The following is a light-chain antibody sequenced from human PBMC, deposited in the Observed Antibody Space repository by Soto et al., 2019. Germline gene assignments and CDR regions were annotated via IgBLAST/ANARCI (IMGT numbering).Light chain of an antibody. J-gene: IGKJ1*01. CDR3: QQSYSTPPWK. CDR1: QRISRY. V-gene: IGKV1-39*01. CDR2: AAS. Sequence: DIQMTQSPSSRSGSLGDRFTITCRASQRISRYLNSYQQKPGKAPKLLIYAASSLQSGVPSRFSGSGSGTDFTLTISSLQPEDFATYYCQQSYSTPPWKFGQGTKVDI.